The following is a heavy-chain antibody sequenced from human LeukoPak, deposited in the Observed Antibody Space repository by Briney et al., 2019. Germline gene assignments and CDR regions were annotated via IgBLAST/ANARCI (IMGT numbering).Heavy chain of an antibody. CDR2: IYYRGST. CDR3: ARGILFDP. CDR1: GGSISSNY. J-gene: IGHJ5*02. V-gene: IGHV4-59*01. Sequence: SETLSLTCTDPGGSISSNYWSWIRQPPGKGLEWIGYIYYRGSTNYNASLKSRVTISLDTSKNQFSLKLSSMTAADTAVYYCARGILFDPWGQGTLVTVSS.